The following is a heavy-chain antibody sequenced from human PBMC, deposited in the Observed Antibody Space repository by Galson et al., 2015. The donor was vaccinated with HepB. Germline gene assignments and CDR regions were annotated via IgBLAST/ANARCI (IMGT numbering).Heavy chain of an antibody. D-gene: IGHD1-26*01. CDR2: ISNSNTYT. CDR3: ARVSFGATKAGAFDY. Sequence: SLRLCCAASGFTFSDYYMSWIRQAPGKGLEWVSYISNSNTYTNYADSVKGRFTISRDNAKNSLYLQMSSLRADDTAVYYCARVSFGATKAGAFDYWGQGTLVTVSS. V-gene: IGHV3-11*05. CDR1: GFTFSDYY. J-gene: IGHJ4*02.